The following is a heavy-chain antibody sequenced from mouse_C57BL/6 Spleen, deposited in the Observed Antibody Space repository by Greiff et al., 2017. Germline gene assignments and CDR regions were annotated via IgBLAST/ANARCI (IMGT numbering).Heavy chain of an antibody. CDR2: IDPNSGGT. V-gene: IGHV1-72*01. CDR3: ARLDDYGDFDV. CDR1: GYTFTSYW. J-gene: IGHJ1*03. Sequence: VQLQQPGTELVKPGASVKLSCKASGYTFTSYWMHWVKQRPGQGLVWIGRIDPNSGGTKYNEKFKSKATLTVDKPSSTAYMPLSSLTSEDSAVYYCARLDDYGDFDVWGTGTTVTVSS. D-gene: IGHD2-3*01.